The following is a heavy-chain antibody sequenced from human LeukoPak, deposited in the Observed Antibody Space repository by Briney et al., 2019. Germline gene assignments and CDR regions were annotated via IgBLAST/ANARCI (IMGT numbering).Heavy chain of an antibody. CDR3: AKDRDLRYFDWLLFKFKNWFDP. CDR1: GSGFTFRNAW. Sequence: GGSLRLSCTASGSGFTFRNAWMSWVRQAPGKGLEWVSAISGSGGSTYYADSVKGRFTISRDNSKNTLYLQMNSLRAEDTAVYYCAKDRDLRYFDWLLFKFKNWFDPWGQGTLVTVSS. CDR2: ISGSGGST. D-gene: IGHD3-9*01. J-gene: IGHJ5*02. V-gene: IGHV3-23*01.